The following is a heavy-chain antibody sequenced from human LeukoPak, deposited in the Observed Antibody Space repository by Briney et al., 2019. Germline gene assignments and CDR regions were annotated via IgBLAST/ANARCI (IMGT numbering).Heavy chain of an antibody. D-gene: IGHD6-13*01. CDR3: AKRGEGVSNAWYMNNWFDP. CDR1: GFTFSSYA. V-gene: IGHV3-30*02. Sequence: GGSLRLSCAASGFTFSSYAMSWVRQAPGKGLEWVAFIHYDRSDKYYADSVKGRFTISRDNSKNNLYLQMNSLRTEDTAVYYCAKRGEGVSNAWYMNNWFDPWGQGTLVTVSS. CDR2: IHYDRSDK. J-gene: IGHJ5*02.